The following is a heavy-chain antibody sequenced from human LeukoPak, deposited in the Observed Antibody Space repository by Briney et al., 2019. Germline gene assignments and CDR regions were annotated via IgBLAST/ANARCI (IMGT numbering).Heavy chain of an antibody. D-gene: IGHD3-3*01. J-gene: IGHJ4*02. V-gene: IGHV1-2*02. CDR1: GYTFTGYY. CDR2: INPNSGGT. CDR3: ARDPITIFGVVIARFDY. Sequence: ASVKVSCKASGYTFTGYYMHWVRQAPGQGLEWMGWINPNSGGTNYAQKFQGRVTMTRDTSISTAYMELSRLRSDDTAVYYCARDPITIFGVVIARFDYWGQGTLVTVSS.